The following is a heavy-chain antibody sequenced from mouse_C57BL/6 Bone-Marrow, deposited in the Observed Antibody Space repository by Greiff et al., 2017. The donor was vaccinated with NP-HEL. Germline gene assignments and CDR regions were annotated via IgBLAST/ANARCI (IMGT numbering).Heavy chain of an antibody. CDR2: IDPYSGGT. CDR1: GYTFTNYW. D-gene: IGHD1-1*01. J-gene: IGHJ2*01. CDR3: ARYYYGGGYCDY. Sequence: QVQLQQPGAELVKPGASVKLSCKASGYTFTNYWMHWVKQRPGRGLEWIGRIDPYSGGTKYNEKFKSKATLTVDKPSSTAYMQLSSLTSEDSAVYYCARYYYGGGYCDYWGQGTTLTVSS. V-gene: IGHV1-72*01.